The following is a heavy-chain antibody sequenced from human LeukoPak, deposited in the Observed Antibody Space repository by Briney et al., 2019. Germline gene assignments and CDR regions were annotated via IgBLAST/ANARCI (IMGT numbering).Heavy chain of an antibody. D-gene: IGHD5-12*01. CDR3: ARGVATIYFLDY. CDR2: ISSSSSYI. CDR1: GFTFSSYS. V-gene: IGHV3-21*01. J-gene: IGHJ4*02. Sequence: GGSLRLSCAASGFTFSSYSMNWVRQAPGKGLEWVSSISSSSSYIYYADSVKGRFTISRDNAKNSLYLQMNSLRAEDTAVYYCARGVATIYFLDYWGQGTLVTDSS.